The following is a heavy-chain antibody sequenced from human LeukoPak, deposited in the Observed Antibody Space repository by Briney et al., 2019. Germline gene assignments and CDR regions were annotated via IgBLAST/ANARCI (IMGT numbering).Heavy chain of an antibody. Sequence: SGTLSHACAVSGGSISSSNWWSWVRQPPGKGLEWIGEIYHSGSTNYNPSHKSRVTISVDKSKNQFSLKLSSVTAADTAVYYCASGYSSSFPLGYWGQGTLVTVSS. CDR3: ASGYSSSFPLGY. V-gene: IGHV4-4*02. D-gene: IGHD6-13*01. J-gene: IGHJ4*02. CDR1: GGSISSSNW. CDR2: IYHSGST.